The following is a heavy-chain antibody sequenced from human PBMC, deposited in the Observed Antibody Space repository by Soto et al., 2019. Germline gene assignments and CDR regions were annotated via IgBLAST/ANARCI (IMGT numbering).Heavy chain of an antibody. CDR3: ARVRVSGYCSGGSCFRASFYYYGMDV. CDR2: ISAYNGNT. Sequence: ASVKVSCKASGYTFTSYGISWVRQAPGQGLEWMGWISAYNGNTNYARKLQGRVTMTTDTSTSTAYMELRSLRSDDTAVYYCARVRVSGYCSGGSCFRASFYYYGMDVWGQGTTVTVSS. J-gene: IGHJ6*02. V-gene: IGHV1-18*01. CDR1: GYTFTSYG. D-gene: IGHD2-15*01.